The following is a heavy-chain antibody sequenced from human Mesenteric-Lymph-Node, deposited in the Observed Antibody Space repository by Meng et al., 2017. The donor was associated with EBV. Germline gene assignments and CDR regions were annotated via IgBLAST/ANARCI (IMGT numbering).Heavy chain of an antibody. CDR3: ARGDLGWLRIGLDY. V-gene: IGHV1-2*04. Sequence: QVQLVQSGAEVKKPXXXXXXXCKASGYTFTGYYMHWVRQAPGQGLEWMGWINPNSGGTNYAQKFQGWVTMTRDTSISTAYMELSRLRSDDTAVYYCARGDLGWLRIGLDYWSQGTLVTVSS. CDR2: INPNSGGT. D-gene: IGHD5-12*01. J-gene: IGHJ4*02. CDR1: GYTFTGYY.